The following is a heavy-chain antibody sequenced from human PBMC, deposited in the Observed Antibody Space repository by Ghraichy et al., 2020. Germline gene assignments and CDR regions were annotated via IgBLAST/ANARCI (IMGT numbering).Heavy chain of an antibody. CDR3: AKGLAAWSRSAFDS. CDR2: ISDSSGGST. CDR1: GLTFSTYG. Sequence: LSLTCVASGLTFSTYGMSWVRQAPGKGLEWVSGISDSSGGSTDYADSVKGRFTISRDDAKNTLHLQMTSLRAEDTALYYWAKGLAAWSRSAFDSWGQGTLVTVSS. D-gene: IGHD6-6*01. V-gene: IGHV3-23*01. J-gene: IGHJ4*02.